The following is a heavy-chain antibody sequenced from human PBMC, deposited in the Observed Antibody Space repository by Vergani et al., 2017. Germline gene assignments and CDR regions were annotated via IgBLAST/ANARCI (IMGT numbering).Heavy chain of an antibody. J-gene: IGHJ2*01. CDR1: GYNFPNYW. CDR2: IYPDDSDT. V-gene: IGHV5-51*01. D-gene: IGHD2-2*02. CDR3: ARQRLLCSGIPNCYRGNWFFDL. Sequence: EVQLVQSGAELKKPGESLKISCKGSGYNFPNYWIGWVRQMPGKGLEWMVSIYPDDSDTRYSPSYQGQVTISGDKSISTAYLQWSSLKASDTALYYCARQRLLCSGIPNCYRGNWFFDLWGRGTLVTVSS.